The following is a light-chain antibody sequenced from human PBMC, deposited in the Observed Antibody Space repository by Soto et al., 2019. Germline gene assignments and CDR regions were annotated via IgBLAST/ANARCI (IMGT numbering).Light chain of an antibody. CDR2: GAF. CDR1: QSISTN. J-gene: IGKJ1*01. V-gene: IGKV3-15*01. CDR3: QQYIFWPT. Sequence: EILMTQSPGTLSASPGERAILSCRASQSISTNLAWFQQKPGQTPRLLIYGAFTRATGIPARFSGSGSGTEFPLTTTILQPEGLAVYHSQQYIFWPTFGQGTKV.